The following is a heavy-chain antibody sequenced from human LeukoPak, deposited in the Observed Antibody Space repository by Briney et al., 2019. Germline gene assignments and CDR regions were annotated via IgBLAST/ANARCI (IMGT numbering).Heavy chain of an antibody. D-gene: IGHD3-10*01. J-gene: IGHJ4*02. Sequence: SETLSLTCTVSGGSISSYYWSWIRQPPGKGLEWIGYIYYSGSTNYNPSLKSRVTISVDTSKNQFSLKLSSVTAEDTAVYYCARGGWSWGRRFGELLRSGGKVAFDYWGQGTLVTVSS. CDR2: IYYSGST. V-gene: IGHV4-59*01. CDR3: ARGGWSWGRRFGELLRSGGKVAFDY. CDR1: GGSISSYY.